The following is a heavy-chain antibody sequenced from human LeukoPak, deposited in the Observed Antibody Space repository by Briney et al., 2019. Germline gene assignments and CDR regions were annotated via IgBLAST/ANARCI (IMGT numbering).Heavy chain of an antibody. V-gene: IGHV3-23*01. Sequence: GGSLRLSCAASGFTFSSYAMPWVRQAPGKGLEWVSAISGSGGSTYYADSVKGRFTISRDNSKNTLYLQMNSLRAEDTAVYYCAKDLSFVVVPAAMTDLDYWGQGTLVTVSS. CDR1: GFTFSSYA. D-gene: IGHD2-2*01. J-gene: IGHJ4*02. CDR2: ISGSGGST. CDR3: AKDLSFVVVPAAMTDLDY.